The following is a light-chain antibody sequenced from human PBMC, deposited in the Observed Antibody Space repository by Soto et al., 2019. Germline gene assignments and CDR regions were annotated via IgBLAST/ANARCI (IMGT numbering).Light chain of an antibody. CDR1: SSNIGAGYD. J-gene: IGLJ3*02. CDR3: QDYDSSLSGWV. Sequence: QSVLTQPPSVSGAPGQRVTISCTGSSSNIGAGYDVHWYQQLPGTAPKLLIYGNSNRPSGVPDRFSGSKSGTSASLAITGLQAEDEADYYGQDYDSSLSGWVFGGGTKLTGL. V-gene: IGLV1-40*01. CDR2: GNS.